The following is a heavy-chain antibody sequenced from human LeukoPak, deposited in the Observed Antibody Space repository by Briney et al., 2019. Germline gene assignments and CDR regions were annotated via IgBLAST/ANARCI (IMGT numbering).Heavy chain of an antibody. J-gene: IGHJ5*02. Sequence: ASVKVSCKASGYTFTGYYMHWVRQAPGQGLEWMGWINPNSGGTNYAQKFQGWVTMTRDTSISTAYMELSRLRSDDTAVYYCARVGDSTRLTFDPWGQGTLVTVSS. CDR2: INPNSGGT. CDR1: GYTFTGYY. D-gene: IGHD2-2*01. CDR3: ARVGDSTRLTFDP. V-gene: IGHV1-2*04.